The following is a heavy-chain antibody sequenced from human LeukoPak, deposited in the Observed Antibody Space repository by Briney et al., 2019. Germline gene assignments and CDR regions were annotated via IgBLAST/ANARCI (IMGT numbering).Heavy chain of an antibody. Sequence: GASVKVSYKGFGYSFTNYLIHWARQAPGQGLEWMGIINPRNGDTIYTQKFQGRVTMTRDTSTSTVYMDLSSLKSEDTAVYYCAREMPATYYLDYWGQGSLVTVSS. CDR2: INPRNGDT. V-gene: IGHV1-46*01. D-gene: IGHD2-2*01. CDR3: AREMPATYYLDY. CDR1: GYSFTNYL. J-gene: IGHJ4*02.